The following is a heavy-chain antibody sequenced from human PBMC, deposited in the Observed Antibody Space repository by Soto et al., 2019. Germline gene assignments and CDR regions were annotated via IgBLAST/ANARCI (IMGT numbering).Heavy chain of an antibody. CDR1: GFTYSTYT. CDR3: ARSYSYPYYFDY. CDR2: ISYDGNNK. V-gene: IGHV3-30-3*01. D-gene: IGHD5-18*01. J-gene: IGHJ4*02. Sequence: PGGSLRLSCAASGFTYSTYTMHWVRQAPGKGLEWVAVISYDGNNKFYADSVKGRFTISRDNAKNSLYLQMNSLRAEDTAVYYCARSYSYPYYFDYWGQGTPVTVSS.